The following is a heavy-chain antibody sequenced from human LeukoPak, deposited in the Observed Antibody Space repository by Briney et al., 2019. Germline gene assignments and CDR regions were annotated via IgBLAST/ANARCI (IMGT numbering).Heavy chain of an antibody. CDR3: TTEPYYDFWSGYLASFDY. D-gene: IGHD3-3*01. Sequence: SGGSLRLSCAASGFTFSSYWMGWVRQAPGKGLEWVGRIKSKTDGGTTDYAAPVKGRFTISRDDSKNTLYLQMNSLKTEDTAEYYCTTEPYYDFWSGYLASFDYWGQGTLVTVPS. J-gene: IGHJ4*02. CDR1: GFTFSSYW. CDR2: IKSKTDGGTT. V-gene: IGHV3-15*01.